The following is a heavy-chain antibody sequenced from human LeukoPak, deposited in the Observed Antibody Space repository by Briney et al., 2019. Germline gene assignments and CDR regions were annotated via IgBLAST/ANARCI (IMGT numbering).Heavy chain of an antibody. CDR3: AKDYFGLGGTAATKPYYFDY. V-gene: IGHV3-9*01. CDR2: ISWNSGSI. Sequence: GGSLRLSCAASGFTFDDYAMHWVRQAPGEGLEWVSGISWNSGSIGYADSVKGRFTISRDNAKNSLYLQMNSLRAEDTALYYCAKDYFGLGGTAATKPYYFDYWGQGTLVTVSS. D-gene: IGHD2-15*01. J-gene: IGHJ4*02. CDR1: GFTFDDYA.